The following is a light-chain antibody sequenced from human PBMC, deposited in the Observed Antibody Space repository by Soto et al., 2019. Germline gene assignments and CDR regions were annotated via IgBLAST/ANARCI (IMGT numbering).Light chain of an antibody. CDR2: DAS. J-gene: IGKJ2*01. V-gene: IGKV3-11*01. Sequence: EIVLTQSPATLSLSPGERATLSCRASQNIRTFLAWYQQKPGLAPRLLIYDASNRASGIPARFSGSGSGTDFTLTISSLEPEDFAVYYCQQRSDWPPYTFGQGTKLEIK. CDR3: QQRSDWPPYT. CDR1: QNIRTF.